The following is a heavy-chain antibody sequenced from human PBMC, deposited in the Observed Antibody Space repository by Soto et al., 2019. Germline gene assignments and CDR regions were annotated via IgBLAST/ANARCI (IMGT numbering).Heavy chain of an antibody. Sequence: EVQLLESGGGLVQPGRSLRLSCAASGFTFSSYAMSWVRQAPGKGLEWVSAISGSGGTTYYAASVKGRFTISRDNSKNTLFLQMNSLRAEDTAVYYCAKVFVETGGSSGWPWTFHYWGQGTLVTVSS. CDR2: ISGSGGTT. J-gene: IGHJ4*02. V-gene: IGHV3-23*01. D-gene: IGHD6-25*01. CDR1: GFTFSSYA. CDR3: AKVFVETGGSSGWPWTFHY.